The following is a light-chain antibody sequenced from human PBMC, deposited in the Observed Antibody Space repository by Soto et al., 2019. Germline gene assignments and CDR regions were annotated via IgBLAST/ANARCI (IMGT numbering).Light chain of an antibody. CDR2: DVS. J-gene: IGLJ1*01. V-gene: IGLV2-11*01. CDR1: SSNIGATYD. CDR3: CSYAGSYTYV. Sequence: QSVLTQPPSVSGAPGQRVTTSCTGSSSNIGATYDVSWYQQHPGKAPKLMIYDVSKRPSGVPDRFSGSKSGNTASLTISGLQAEDEADYYCCSYAGSYTYVFGTGTKVTVL.